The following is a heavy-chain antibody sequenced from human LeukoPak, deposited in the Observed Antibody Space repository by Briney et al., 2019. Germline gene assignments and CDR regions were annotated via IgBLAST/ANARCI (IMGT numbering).Heavy chain of an antibody. V-gene: IGHV1-2*06. J-gene: IGHJ3*02. D-gene: IGHD2-8*02. Sequence: ASVRASCKASGYTFTNYHMHWVRQAPGQGLEWLGLVKPKSGDSDFVQKFRGRVTVTTDVSTTTIHMELSNLRSDDTALYYCARDRGVPGPGNALDIWGQGTMVTVSS. CDR2: VKPKSGDS. CDR3: ARDRGVPGPGNALDI. CDR1: GYTFTNYH.